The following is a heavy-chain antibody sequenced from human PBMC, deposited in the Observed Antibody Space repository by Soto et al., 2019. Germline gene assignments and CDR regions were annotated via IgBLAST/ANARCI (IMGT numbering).Heavy chain of an antibody. CDR2: IYYSGST. V-gene: IGHV4-30-4*01. CDR1: RGSISSRDYY. CDR3: AIGASYYDGSVYDFSPIGY. D-gene: IGHD3-22*01. J-gene: IGHJ4*02. Sequence: SETRSLTCPVSRGSISSRDYYWSWIRQPPAKDLEWIGYIYYSGSTYYNPSLKSRVTISVDTSKNQFSLKLSSVTAADTAVYYCAIGASYYDGSVYDFSPIGYWAQGTLVTVTA.